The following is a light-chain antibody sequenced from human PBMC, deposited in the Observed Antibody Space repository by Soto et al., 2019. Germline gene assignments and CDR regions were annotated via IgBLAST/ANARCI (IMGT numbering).Light chain of an antibody. J-gene: IGKJ5*01. V-gene: IGKV1-27*01. CDR3: QKFNTAPLS. CDR2: SAS. Sequence: DIQMTQSPSSLSASVGDRVTITCRASQAISVYLAWYQQKPGKVPKLLIYSASTLQSGVPSRFSGSGSGTYFTLTISSLQPEDVATYFCQKFNTAPLSFGQGTRLE. CDR1: QAISVY.